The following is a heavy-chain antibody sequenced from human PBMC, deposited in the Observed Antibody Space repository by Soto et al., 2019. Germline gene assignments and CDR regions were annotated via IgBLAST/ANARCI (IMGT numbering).Heavy chain of an antibody. J-gene: IGHJ4*01. D-gene: IGHD2-2*01. Sequence: GASVKVSCKASGNTFASYDIIWVRQAPGQGLEWMGWISAYNGNTNYEQKLQGRVTMTTDTSTSTAYMELRSLRSDDTAVYYCASYCISTSCYTTGLDYWG. CDR2: ISAYNGNT. CDR3: ASYCISTSCYTTGLDY. V-gene: IGHV1-18*01. CDR1: GNTFASYD.